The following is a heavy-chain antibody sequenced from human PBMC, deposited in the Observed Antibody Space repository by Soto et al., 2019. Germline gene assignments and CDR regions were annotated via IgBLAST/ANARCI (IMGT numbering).Heavy chain of an antibody. D-gene: IGHD1-1*01. CDR3: AKGVDWNDNSYSSGMDV. CDR1: GFTFSSYA. J-gene: IGHJ6*04. Sequence: GGSLRLSCAASGFTFSSYAMSWVRQAPGKGLEWVSAISGSGGSTYYADSVKGRFTISRDNSKNTLYLQMNSLRAEDTAVYYCAKGVDWNDNSYSSGMDVWGKGTTVTVSS. CDR2: ISGSGGST. V-gene: IGHV3-23*01.